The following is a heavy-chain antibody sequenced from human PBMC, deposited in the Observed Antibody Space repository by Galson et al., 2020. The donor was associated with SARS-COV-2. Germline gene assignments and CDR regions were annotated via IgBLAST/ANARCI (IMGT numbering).Heavy chain of an antibody. V-gene: IGHV3-23*01. D-gene: IGHD6-6*01. CDR2: TNGGGGNT. CDR3: AKEGSSGYYYYMDG. J-gene: IGHJ6*03. Sequence: GGSLRLSCAASGFTFTTYGMSWGRQAPGKGLEWVASTNGGGGNTYYADSVKGRFTITRDNSKNTLDLQMNSLRAEDTAVYYCAKEGSSGYYYYMDGWGKGTTVTFSS. CDR1: GFTFTTYG.